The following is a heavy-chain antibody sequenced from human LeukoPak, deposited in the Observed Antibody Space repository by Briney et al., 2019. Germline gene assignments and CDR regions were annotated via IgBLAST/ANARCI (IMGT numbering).Heavy chain of an antibody. Sequence: SETLSLTCAVYGGSFSGYYWSWIRQPPGKGLEWIGYLYYSGTTNYNPSFKSRVTISVDTSKNQFSLKLSSVTAADTAVYYCARDGPHSGSSIYFDSWGQGTLVTVST. V-gene: IGHV4-59*01. CDR3: ARDGPHSGSSIYFDS. CDR2: LYYSGTT. CDR1: GGSFSGYY. J-gene: IGHJ4*02. D-gene: IGHD1-26*01.